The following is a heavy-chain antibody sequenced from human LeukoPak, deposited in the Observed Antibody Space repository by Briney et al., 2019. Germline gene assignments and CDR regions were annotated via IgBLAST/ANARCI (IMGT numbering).Heavy chain of an antibody. CDR2: ISYDGSNQ. CDR3: ARDAPGYCSSTSCRVGYYMDV. V-gene: IGHV3-30-3*01. Sequence: PGGSLRLSCAASGFTFSVYAMSWVRQAPGKGLEWVAVISYDGSNQYYADSVKGRFTISRDNSKNTLYLHMNSLRPEDTAVYYCARDAPGYCSSTSCRVGYYMDVWGKGTTVTVSS. D-gene: IGHD2-2*01. CDR1: GFTFSVYA. J-gene: IGHJ6*03.